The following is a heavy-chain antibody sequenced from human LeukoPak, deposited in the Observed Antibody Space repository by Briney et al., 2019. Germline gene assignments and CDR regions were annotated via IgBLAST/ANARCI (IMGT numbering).Heavy chain of an antibody. CDR3: ARAIAARPHSRWFDP. V-gene: IGHV4-34*01. Sequence: SETLSLTCAVYGGSFSGYYWSWIRQPPGKGLEWIGEINHSGSTNYNPSLKSRVTISVDTSKNQFSLKLSSVTAADTAVCYCARAIAARPHSRWFDPWGQGTLVTVSS. J-gene: IGHJ5*02. D-gene: IGHD6-6*01. CDR2: INHSGST. CDR1: GGSFSGYY.